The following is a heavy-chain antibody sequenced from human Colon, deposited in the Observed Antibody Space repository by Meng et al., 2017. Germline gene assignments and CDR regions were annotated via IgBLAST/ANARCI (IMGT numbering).Heavy chain of an antibody. J-gene: IGHJ5*02. D-gene: IGHD2-15*01. CDR1: GGSMGGYH. CDR2: IYSSGRT. Sequence: QVRLQGPGPGLVKPSDTRSLTCTVSGGSMGGYHWNWIRQPAGKGLEWIGHIYSSGRTNYNPSLKSRVTISVDSSKNQFSLNLTSVTAADTAVYFCARVQRFCTGGICSNWFDPWGQGTLVTVSS. V-gene: IGHV4-4*07. CDR3: ARVQRFCTGGICSNWFDP.